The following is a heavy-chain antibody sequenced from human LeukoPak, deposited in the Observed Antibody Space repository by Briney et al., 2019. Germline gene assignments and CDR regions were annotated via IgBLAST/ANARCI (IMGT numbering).Heavy chain of an antibody. Sequence: SQTLSLTCAISGDSVSSNSAAWNWVRQSPSRGLEWLGRTYYRSKWYNDYALSVKSRITINPDTSKNQFSLQLNSVTPEDTAVYYCARDQDYVWGSSHIDYWGQGTLVTVSS. CDR2: TYYRSKWYN. CDR3: ARDQDYVWGSSHIDY. D-gene: IGHD3-16*01. CDR1: GDSVSSNSAA. J-gene: IGHJ4*02. V-gene: IGHV6-1*01.